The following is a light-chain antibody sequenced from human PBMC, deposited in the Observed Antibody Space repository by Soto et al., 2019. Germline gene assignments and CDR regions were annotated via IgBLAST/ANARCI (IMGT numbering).Light chain of an antibody. V-gene: IGKV3-15*01. CDR3: QQYNYWPEYT. CDR1: QSISSD. Sequence: EIVMTQSPATLSVSPGERATLSCRASQSISSDLAWYQQKPGQAPRLLIYGASTRATGIPVRFSGSGSGTEFNLTINSLQSEDFAVYYCQQYNYWPEYTFGQGTKLEI. J-gene: IGKJ2*01. CDR2: GAS.